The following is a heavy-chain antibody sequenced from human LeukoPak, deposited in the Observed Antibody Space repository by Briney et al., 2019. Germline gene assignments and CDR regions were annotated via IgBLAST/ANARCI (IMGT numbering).Heavy chain of an antibody. Sequence: SETLSLTCTVSGGSISSSSYYWGWIRQPPGKGLEWIGSIYYSGSTYYNPSLKSRVTISVDTSKNQFSLKLSSVTAADTAVYYCARWALGVTIFGVVIIRPTDYGMDVWRQGTTVTVSS. CDR3: ARWALGVTIFGVVIIRPTDYGMDV. D-gene: IGHD3-3*01. V-gene: IGHV4-39*01. J-gene: IGHJ6*02. CDR2: IYYSGST. CDR1: GGSISSSSYY.